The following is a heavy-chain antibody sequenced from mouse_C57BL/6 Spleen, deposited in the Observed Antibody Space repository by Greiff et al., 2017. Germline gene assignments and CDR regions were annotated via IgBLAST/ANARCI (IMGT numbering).Heavy chain of an antibody. CDR2: INPGSGGT. D-gene: IGHD1-1*01. J-gene: IGHJ2*01. CDR1: GYAFTNYL. V-gene: IGHV1-54*01. Sequence: QVQLKESGAELVRPGTSVKVSCKASGYAFTNYLIEWVKQRPGQGLEWIGVINPGSGGTNYNEKFKGKATLTEDKSSSTAYMQLSSLTSEDSAVYFCARHGSSSSGFDYWGQGTTLTVSS. CDR3: ARHGSSSSGFDY.